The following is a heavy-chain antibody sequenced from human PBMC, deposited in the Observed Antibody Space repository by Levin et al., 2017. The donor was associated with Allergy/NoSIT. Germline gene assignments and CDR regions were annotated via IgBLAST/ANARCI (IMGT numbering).Heavy chain of an antibody. CDR2: ISYDGSNK. D-gene: IGHD4-17*01. Sequence: GGSLRLSCAASGFTFSSYGMHWVRQAPGKGLEWVAVISYDGSNKYYADSVKGRFTISRDNSKNTLYLQMNSLRAEDTAVYYCAKGDYGDDGGDAFDIWGQGTMVTVSS. J-gene: IGHJ3*02. CDR1: GFTFSSYG. V-gene: IGHV3-30*18. CDR3: AKGDYGDDGGDAFDI.